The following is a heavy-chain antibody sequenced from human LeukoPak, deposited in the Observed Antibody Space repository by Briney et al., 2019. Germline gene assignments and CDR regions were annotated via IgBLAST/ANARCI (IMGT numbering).Heavy chain of an antibody. V-gene: IGHV4-61*05. CDR3: ARLSSGSSSWYDIDY. CDR1: GGSISSSSFY. Sequence: SETLSLTCTVPGGSISSSSFYWSWIRQPPGKGLEWIGYIYYSGSTNYNPSLKSRVTISVDTSKNQFSLRLNSVTAADTAVYYCARLSSGSSSWYDIDYWGQGTLVTVSS. J-gene: IGHJ4*02. D-gene: IGHD6-13*01. CDR2: IYYSGST.